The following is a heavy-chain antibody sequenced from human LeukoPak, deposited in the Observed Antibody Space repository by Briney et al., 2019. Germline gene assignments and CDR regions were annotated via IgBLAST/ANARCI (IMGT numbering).Heavy chain of an antibody. CDR3: AKDRVLRFLEWLPRRFDY. D-gene: IGHD3-3*01. V-gene: IGHV4-4*09. CDR1: GGSISNYY. CDR2: ILSSGST. J-gene: IGHJ4*02. Sequence: PSETLSLTCTVSGGSISNYYWNWIRQPPGKGLEWIGYILSSGSTHHNPSLTSRISLSVDTSKNQFSLKLSSVTAADTAVYYCAKDRVLRFLEWLPRRFDYWGQGTLVTVSS.